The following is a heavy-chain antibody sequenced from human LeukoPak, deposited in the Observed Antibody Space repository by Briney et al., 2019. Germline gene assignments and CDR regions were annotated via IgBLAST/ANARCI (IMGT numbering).Heavy chain of an antibody. CDR3: ARMGAVVVAIPPGPFDY. J-gene: IGHJ4*02. D-gene: IGHD2-15*01. V-gene: IGHV3-30-3*01. CDR2: ISYDGSNK. CDR1: GFTFSSYA. Sequence: HSGRSLRLSCAASGFTFSSYAMHWVRQAPGKGLECVAVISYDGSNKYYADSVKGRFTISRDNSKNTLYLQMNSLRAEDTAVYYCARMGAVVVAIPPGPFDYGGQGTRVTVSS.